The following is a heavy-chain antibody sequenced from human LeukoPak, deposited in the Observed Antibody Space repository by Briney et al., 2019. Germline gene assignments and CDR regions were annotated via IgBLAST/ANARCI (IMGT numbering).Heavy chain of an antibody. CDR2: ISWDGGSS. V-gene: IGHV3-43*01. Sequence: GGSLRLSCAASGLTFDDYTMHWVRQAPGKGLEWVSLISWDGGSSYYADSVKGRFTISRDNSKNSLYLQMNSLRTEDTALYYCAKDLGYERLWWSGFDYWGQGTLVTVSS. CDR1: GLTFDDYT. J-gene: IGHJ4*02. D-gene: IGHD2-21*01. CDR3: AKDLGYERLWWSGFDY.